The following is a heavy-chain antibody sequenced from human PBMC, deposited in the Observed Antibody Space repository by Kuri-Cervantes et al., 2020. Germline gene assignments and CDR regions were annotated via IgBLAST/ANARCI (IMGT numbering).Heavy chain of an antibody. CDR2: ISAYNGNT. CDR3: ASGIVVEDAFDI. D-gene: IGHD3-22*01. Sequence: ASVKVSCKASGYTFTSYGISWVRQAPGQGLEWMGWISAYNGNTNYAQKLQGRVTMTTDTSTSTAYMELRSLRSGDTAVYYCASGIVVEDAFDIWGQGTMVTVSS. CDR1: GYTFTSYG. J-gene: IGHJ3*02. V-gene: IGHV1-18*01.